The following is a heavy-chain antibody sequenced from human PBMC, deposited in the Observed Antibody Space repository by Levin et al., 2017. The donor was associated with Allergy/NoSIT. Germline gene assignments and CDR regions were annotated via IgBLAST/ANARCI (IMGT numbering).Heavy chain of an antibody. CDR2: ISYDGSNK. CDR3: AKEAGIPYYFDY. CDR1: GFTFSSYG. D-gene: IGHD6-19*01. J-gene: IGHJ4*02. V-gene: IGHV3-30*18. Sequence: LSLTCAASGFTFSSYGMHWVRPAPGKGLEWVAVISYDGSNKYYADSVKGRFTISRDNSKNTLYLQMNSLRAEDTAVYYCAKEAGIPYYFDYWGQGTLVTVSS.